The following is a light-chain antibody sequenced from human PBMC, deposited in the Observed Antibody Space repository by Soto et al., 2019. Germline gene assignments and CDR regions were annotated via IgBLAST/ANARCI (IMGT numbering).Light chain of an antibody. J-gene: IGKJ1*01. CDR2: GAS. CDR3: QQYRSWPRT. Sequence: EIVMTQSPATLSVSPGERSTLSCSASQSVSSNLAWYQQKPGQAPRLLIYGASTRATGIPARFSGSGSGTEFTLTISSLQSEDFAVYYCQQYRSWPRTFGQGTKVDIK. CDR1: QSVSSN. V-gene: IGKV3-15*01.